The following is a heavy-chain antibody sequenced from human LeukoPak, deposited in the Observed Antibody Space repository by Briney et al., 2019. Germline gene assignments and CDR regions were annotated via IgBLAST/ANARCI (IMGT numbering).Heavy chain of an antibody. CDR3: VRKNRDFNAAFDI. J-gene: IGHJ3*02. V-gene: IGHV3-53*01. CDR2: SYSDSKT. D-gene: IGHD1-14*01. CDR1: GFTVSNNY. Sequence: GGSLRLSCTASGFTVSNNYMSWVRHAPGKGLEWVSISYSDSKTNYADSVKGRFTISRDTSQNTLSLQMNSLRAEDTAVYYCVRKNRDFNAAFDIWGQGTVVTVSS.